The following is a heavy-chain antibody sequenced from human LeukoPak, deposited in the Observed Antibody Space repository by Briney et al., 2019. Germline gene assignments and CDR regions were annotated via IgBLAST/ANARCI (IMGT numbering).Heavy chain of an antibody. D-gene: IGHD1-1*01. J-gene: IGHJ4*02. Sequence: SETLSLTCTVSGGSISSYYWSWIRQPPGKGLEWIGYIYYSGSTNYNPSLKSRVTISVDTSKNQFSLKLSSVTAADTAVYYCARDVRTGRDRYFDCWVQGTLVTVSS. V-gene: IGHV4-59*01. CDR2: IYYSGST. CDR1: GGSISSYY. CDR3: ARDVRTGRDRYFDC.